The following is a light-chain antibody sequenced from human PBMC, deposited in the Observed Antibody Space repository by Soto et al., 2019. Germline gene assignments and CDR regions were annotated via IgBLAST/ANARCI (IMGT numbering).Light chain of an antibody. J-gene: IGLJ1*01. CDR1: ISDVAGYRY. CDR3: CSYAGSNTKYV. V-gene: IGLV2-11*01. CDR2: DVT. Sequence: QSLMTQPRSVSGSPGHSVTISFTGTISDVAGYRYVSWYQQHPGKAPKVIIYDVTQRPSGVPDLFSGSKSGNAASLNISGLKAEDEADYYCCSYAGSNTKYVFGSGTKVTAL.